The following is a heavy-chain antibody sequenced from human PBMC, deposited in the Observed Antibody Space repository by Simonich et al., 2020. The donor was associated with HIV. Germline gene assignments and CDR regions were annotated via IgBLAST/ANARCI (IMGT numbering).Heavy chain of an antibody. Sequence: QVQLVQSGSELKMPGASVKVSGKASGYTFTTYPMNWERQAPGKGFEWMGGITTNHGNQTYAQCFTGRFVFSLDTSVSTSYLQISSLKAEDTAVYYCARDGRYYGMDVWGQGTTVTVSS. CDR2: ITTNHGNQ. CDR3: ARDGRYYGMDV. V-gene: IGHV7-4-1*02. J-gene: IGHJ6*02. CDR1: GYTFTTYP.